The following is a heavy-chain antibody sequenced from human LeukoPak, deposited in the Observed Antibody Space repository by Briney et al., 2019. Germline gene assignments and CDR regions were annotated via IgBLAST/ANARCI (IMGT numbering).Heavy chain of an antibody. CDR3: ARGVSTWYRIDY. Sequence: PGGSLRLFWVASGFPFSSYSFHWVRQAPGKGLEWVALLSYDGSIKHYADSVKGRFTLSRDNSKSSVYLQMDSLKADDTAVYYCARGVSTWYRIDYWGQGTLVTASS. V-gene: IGHV3-30*01. CDR2: LSYDGSIK. J-gene: IGHJ4*02. CDR1: GFPFSSYS. D-gene: IGHD6-13*01.